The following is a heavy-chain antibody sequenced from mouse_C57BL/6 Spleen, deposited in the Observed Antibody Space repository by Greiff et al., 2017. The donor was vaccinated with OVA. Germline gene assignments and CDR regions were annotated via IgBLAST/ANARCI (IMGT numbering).Heavy chain of an antibody. Sequence: QVQLQQSGAELVRPGASVTLSCKASGYTFTDYEMHWVKQTPVHGLEWIGAIDPETGGTAYNQKFKGKAILTADKSSSTAYMELRSLTSEDSAVYYCPPLTTVVAPCAYWGQGTLVTVSA. D-gene: IGHD1-1*01. CDR3: PPLTTVVAPCAY. J-gene: IGHJ3*01. CDR2: IDPETGGT. CDR1: GYTFTDYE. V-gene: IGHV1-15*01.